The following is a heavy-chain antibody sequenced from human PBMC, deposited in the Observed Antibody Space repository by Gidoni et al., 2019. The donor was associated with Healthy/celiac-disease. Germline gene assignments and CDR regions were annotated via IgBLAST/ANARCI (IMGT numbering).Heavy chain of an antibody. V-gene: IGHV3-48*02. J-gene: IGHJ6*03. CDR3: ARDSRDISAVAGTSDYMDV. Sequence: EVQLVESGGGLVQPGGSLRLSFAASGFTFSSYSMNWVRQAPGKGLEWVSYISSSSSTIYYADSVKGRFTISRDNAKNSLYLQMNSLRDEDTAVYYCARDSRDISAVAGTSDYMDVWGKGTTVTVSS. CDR2: ISSSSSTI. D-gene: IGHD6-19*01. CDR1: GFTFSSYS.